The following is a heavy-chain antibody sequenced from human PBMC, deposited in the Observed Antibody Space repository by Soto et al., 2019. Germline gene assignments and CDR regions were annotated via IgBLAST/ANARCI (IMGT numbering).Heavy chain of an antibody. CDR1: GFDFSGYA. CDR2: ISGSGDNT. V-gene: IGHV3-23*01. CDR3: EKDKGGVSVSGVIIPYYFDY. Sequence: WSLRLSCSASGFDFSGYAMSWVRRAPGKGLEWLSAISGSGDNTYYADSVKGRFTMSRDNSRNTQYLQMNSLGAEDAAIYYCEKDKGGVSVSGVIIPYYFDYRGQGTLVTVSS. J-gene: IGHJ4*02. D-gene: IGHD3-3*01.